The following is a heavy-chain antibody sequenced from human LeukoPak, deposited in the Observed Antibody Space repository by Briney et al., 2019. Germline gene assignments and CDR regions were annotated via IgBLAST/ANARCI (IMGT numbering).Heavy chain of an antibody. D-gene: IGHD6-19*01. V-gene: IGHV3-49*04. J-gene: IGHJ4*02. CDR2: IRSEEYGGTP. CDR1: GFTFGDYA. CDR3: TRALSGWTGYSDF. Sequence: GGSLRLSCRGSGFTFGDYAVTWVRQAPGKGLQWVGFIRSEEYGGTPDYATSVKGRFTMSRENSQSIAYLQMNSLRTEDSAVYYCTRALSGWTGYSDFWGQGTLVTVSS.